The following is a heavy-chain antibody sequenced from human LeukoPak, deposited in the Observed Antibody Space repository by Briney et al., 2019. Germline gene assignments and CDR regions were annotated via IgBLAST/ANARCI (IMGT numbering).Heavy chain of an antibody. CDR1: GFTFSSYW. J-gene: IGHJ4*02. Sequence: GGSLRLSCAASGFTFSSYWMSWVRQAPGKGLEWVANIKQDGSEKYYVDSVKGRFTISRDNAKNSLYLQMNSLRAEDTAVYYCARGYCSGGSCYANHLFDYWGQGTLVTVSS. CDR2: IKQDGSEK. V-gene: IGHV3-7*01. D-gene: IGHD2-15*01. CDR3: ARGYCSGGSCYANHLFDY.